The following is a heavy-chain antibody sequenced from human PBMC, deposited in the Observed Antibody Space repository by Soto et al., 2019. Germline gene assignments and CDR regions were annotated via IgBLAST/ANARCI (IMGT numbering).Heavy chain of an antibody. J-gene: IGHJ6*02. Sequence: GGSLRLSCAASGFTFSSYAMSWVRQAPGKGLEWVSAISGSGGSTYYADSVKGRFTISRDNSKNTLYLQMNSLRAEDTAVYYCAKGGEWLRLRISPYYYGMDVWGQGTTVTVS. CDR1: GFTFSSYA. CDR3: AKGGEWLRLRISPYYYGMDV. CDR2: ISGSGGST. D-gene: IGHD5-12*01. V-gene: IGHV3-23*01.